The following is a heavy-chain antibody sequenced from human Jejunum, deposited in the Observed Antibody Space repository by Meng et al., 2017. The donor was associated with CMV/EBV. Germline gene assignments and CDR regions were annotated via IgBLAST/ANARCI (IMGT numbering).Heavy chain of an antibody. V-gene: IGHV4-61*02. CDR2: IYASGST. D-gene: IGHD5-24*01. Sequence: QVRRQEPGPGLVKPSQTLSLTCTVSGGSMSSGDYFWTWIRQPAGKGLEWIGRIYASGSTSYHPSLESRLTISVDTSKNQFSLKMSSVTAADTAVYYCARGRLQSEYFDYWGQGTLVTASS. CDR3: ARGRLQSEYFDY. CDR1: GGSMSSGDYF. J-gene: IGHJ4*02.